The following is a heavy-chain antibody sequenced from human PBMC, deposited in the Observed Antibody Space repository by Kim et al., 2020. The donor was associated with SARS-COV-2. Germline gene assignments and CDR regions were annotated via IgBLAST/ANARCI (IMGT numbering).Heavy chain of an antibody. Sequence: GESLKISCKGSGYSFTSYWIGWVRQMPGKGLEWMGIIYPGDSDTRYSPSFQGQVTISADKSISTAYLQWSSLKASDTAMYYCARRRQQGKFYYYYGMDVWGQGTTVTVSS. CDR2: IYPGDSDT. D-gene: IGHD6-13*01. CDR1: GYSFTSYW. V-gene: IGHV5-51*01. CDR3: ARRRQQGKFYYYYGMDV. J-gene: IGHJ6*02.